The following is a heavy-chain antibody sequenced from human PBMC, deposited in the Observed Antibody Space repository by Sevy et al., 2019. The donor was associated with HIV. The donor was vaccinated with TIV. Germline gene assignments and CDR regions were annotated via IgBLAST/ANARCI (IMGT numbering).Heavy chain of an antibody. J-gene: IGHJ4*02. CDR1: GFTFTSDW. V-gene: IGHV3-74*01. CDR2: INSDGEMI. D-gene: IGHD1-26*01. Sequence: GGSLRLSCAASGFTFTSDWMHWVRQPPGKGLAWVSHINSDGEMIRYADSVKGRFTTSRDNAKNILYLQMNNLRAEDTAVYYCAIGSRGTFGSGGQGTLLTVSS. CDR3: AIGSRGTFGS.